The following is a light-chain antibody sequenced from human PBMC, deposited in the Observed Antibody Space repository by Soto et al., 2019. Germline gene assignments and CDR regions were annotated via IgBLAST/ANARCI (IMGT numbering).Light chain of an antibody. J-gene: IGLJ1*01. CDR2: DVS. CDR1: SSDVGGYNY. V-gene: IGLV2-14*03. CDR3: SSYTSSTFGV. Sequence: QSALTQPASVSGSPGQSITISCTGTSSDVGGYNYVSWYQQHPGEAPKIIIYDVSSRPSGVSYRFSGSKSGNTASLTISGLQSEDEAYYYCSSYTSSTFGVFGTGTKLTVL.